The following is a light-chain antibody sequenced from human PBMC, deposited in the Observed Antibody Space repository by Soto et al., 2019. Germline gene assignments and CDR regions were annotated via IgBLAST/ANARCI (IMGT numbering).Light chain of an antibody. CDR3: QQYGSSSWT. Sequence: EIVLTQSPGTLSLSPGERATLSCRVSQSVSSSYLAWYQQKPGQAPRLLIYGTSSRATAIPDRFSGSGSGTEFTLTISRLEPEDFAVYYCQQYGSSSWTFGQGTKVEIK. CDR1: QSVSSSY. CDR2: GTS. J-gene: IGKJ1*01. V-gene: IGKV3-20*01.